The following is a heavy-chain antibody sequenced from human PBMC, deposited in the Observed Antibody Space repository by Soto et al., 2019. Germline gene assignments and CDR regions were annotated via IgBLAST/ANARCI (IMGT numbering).Heavy chain of an antibody. J-gene: IGHJ4*02. Sequence: PGGPLGLAGAASGVTFSNGAFRWFRQDPGKGLEWVAVISRYRSHKYYLDSVKGRFTISRDNSKDTVNLLMNSLRDADSAMYYCARSRNSAFAASFDFWAQGTLVTVSS. D-gene: IGHD1-26*01. CDR3: ARSRNSAFAASFDF. V-gene: IGHV3-30*04. CDR1: GVTFSNGA. CDR2: ISRYRSHK.